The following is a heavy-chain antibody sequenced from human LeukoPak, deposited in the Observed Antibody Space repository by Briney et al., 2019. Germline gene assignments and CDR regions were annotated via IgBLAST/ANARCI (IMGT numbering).Heavy chain of an antibody. CDR2: INPNSGGT. D-gene: IGHD2-2*01. CDR1: GYTFTSYG. CDR3: ARGGLLSIFDY. J-gene: IGHJ4*02. V-gene: IGHV1-2*02. Sequence: ASVKVSCKASGYTFTSYGISWVRQAPGQGLEWMGWINPNSGGTNYAQKFQGRVTMTRDTSISTAYMELRSLRSDDTAVYYCARGGLLSIFDYWGQGTLVTVSS.